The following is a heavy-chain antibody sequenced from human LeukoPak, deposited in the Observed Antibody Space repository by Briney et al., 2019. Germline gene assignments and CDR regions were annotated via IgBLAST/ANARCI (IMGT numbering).Heavy chain of an antibody. Sequence: SETLSLTCAVYGASFSGYYWSWIRQPPGKGLEWIGEINHSGSTNYNPSLKSRVTISVDTSKNQFSLKLSSVTAADTAVYYCARLPYKIAAAGNWFDPWGQGTLVTVSS. CDR2: INHSGST. D-gene: IGHD6-13*01. V-gene: IGHV4-34*01. J-gene: IGHJ5*02. CDR3: ARLPYKIAAAGNWFDP. CDR1: GASFSGYY.